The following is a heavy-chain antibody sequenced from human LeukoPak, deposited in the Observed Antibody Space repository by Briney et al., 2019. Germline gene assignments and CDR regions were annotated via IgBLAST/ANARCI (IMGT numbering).Heavy chain of an antibody. V-gene: IGHV3-21*01. CDR3: ARDRPYSSLNPNWFDP. CDR2: ISSSSSYI. Sequence: GGSLRLSCAASGFTVSSNYMSWVRQAPGKGLEWVSSISSSSSYIYYADSVKGRFTISRDNAKNSLYLQMNSLRAEDTAVYYCARDRPYSSLNPNWFDPWGQGTLVTVSS. D-gene: IGHD6-13*01. CDR1: GFTVSSNY. J-gene: IGHJ5*02.